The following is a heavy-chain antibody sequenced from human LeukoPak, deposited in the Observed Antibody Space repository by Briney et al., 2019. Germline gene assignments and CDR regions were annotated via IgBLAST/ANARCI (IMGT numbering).Heavy chain of an antibody. CDR1: TGSLSTYY. CDR2: SYDTGST. J-gene: IGHJ1*01. D-gene: IGHD2-15*01. V-gene: IGHV4-59*08. CDR3: ARQGALSAPFND. Sequence: SETLSLTCTVATGSLSTYYWSWIRQPPGKGLEWIGSSYDTGSTDYNPSLKSRVTISIDTSKNQFSLELTYVTAADTDIYYCARQGALSAPFNDWGQGSLVTVSS.